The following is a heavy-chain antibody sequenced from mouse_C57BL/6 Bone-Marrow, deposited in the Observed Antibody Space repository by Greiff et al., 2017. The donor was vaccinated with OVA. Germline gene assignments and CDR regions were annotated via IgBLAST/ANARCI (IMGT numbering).Heavy chain of an antibody. CDR1: GYTFTDYY. CDR2: INPNNGGT. D-gene: IGHD3-1*01. CDR3: ARSGLGPFAY. J-gene: IGHJ3*01. V-gene: IGHV1-26*01. Sequence: EVQLQQSGPELVKPGASVKISCKASGYTFTDYYMNWVKQSHGKSFEWIGDINPNNGGTSYNQKFKGKATLTVDKSSSTAYMELRSLTSEDSAVYYCARSGLGPFAYWGQGTLVTVSA.